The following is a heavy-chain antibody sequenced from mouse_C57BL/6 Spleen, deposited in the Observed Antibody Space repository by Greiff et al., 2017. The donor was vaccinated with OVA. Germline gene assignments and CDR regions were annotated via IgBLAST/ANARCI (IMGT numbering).Heavy chain of an antibody. J-gene: IGHJ1*03. CDR3: ARQPVYGSSYVHWYFDV. D-gene: IGHD1-1*01. V-gene: IGHV5-2*01. CDR1: EYEFPSHD. CDR2: INSDGGST. Sequence: EVQRVESGGGLVQPGESLKLSCESNEYEFPSHDMSWVRKTPEKRLELVAAINSDGGSTYYPDTMERRFIISRDNTKKTLYLQMSILRSEDTALYYCARQPVYGSSYVHWYFDVWGTGTTVTVSS.